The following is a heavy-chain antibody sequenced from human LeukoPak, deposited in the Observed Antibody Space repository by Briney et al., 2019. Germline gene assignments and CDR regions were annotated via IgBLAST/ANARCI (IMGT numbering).Heavy chain of an antibody. D-gene: IGHD1-20*01. CDR2: IYYSGST. Sequence: SETLSLTCTVAGGSISSSSYYWGWIRQPPGKGLEWIGSIYYSGSTYYNPSLKSRVTISVDTSENQFSLKLSSVTAADTAVYYCATQLINWKTFDYWGQGTLVTVSS. CDR3: ATQLINWKTFDY. V-gene: IGHV4-39*07. CDR1: GGSISSSSYY. J-gene: IGHJ4*02.